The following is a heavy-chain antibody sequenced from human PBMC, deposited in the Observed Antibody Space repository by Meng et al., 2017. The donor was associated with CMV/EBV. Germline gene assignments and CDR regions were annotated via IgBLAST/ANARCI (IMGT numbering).Heavy chain of an antibody. CDR3: AKVMGPNRTPYYFDY. D-gene: IGHD1-14*01. Sequence: VQLEESGPGLVKPSQSLSLTCTASGCSISSGEYYWGWIRPPPGKGLEWIGYIYYSGSTYYNPSLKSRVTISVDTSKNQFSLKLSSVTAADTAVYYCAKVMGPNRTPYYFDYWGQGTLVTVSS. CDR2: IYYSGST. J-gene: IGHJ4*02. V-gene: IGHV4-30-4*08. CDR1: GCSISSGEYY.